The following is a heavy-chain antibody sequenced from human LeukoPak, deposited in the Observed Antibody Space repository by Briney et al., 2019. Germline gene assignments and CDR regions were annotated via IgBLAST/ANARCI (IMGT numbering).Heavy chain of an antibody. CDR3: ARDHTAMAVE. Sequence: GRSLRLSCAASGFPFRSYGMHWVRQAPGKGLEWVARLVYDERNDYANSVKGRFTISRDNSKNMLYLQMNSLGAEDTAVYYCARDHTAMAVEWGQGTLVTVSS. D-gene: IGHD5-18*01. CDR1: GFPFRSYG. J-gene: IGHJ4*02. V-gene: IGHV3-33*01. CDR2: LVYDERN.